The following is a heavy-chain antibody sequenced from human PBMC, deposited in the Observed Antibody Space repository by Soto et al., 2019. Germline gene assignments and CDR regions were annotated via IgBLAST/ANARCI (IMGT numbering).Heavy chain of an antibody. Sequence: SETLSLTCTVSVGGSFSSYYWSWIRQPPGKGLEWIGYIYYSGSTNYNPSLKSRLTMSVHTSQNQFSLKVNSVTAADTAVYYCARNRGNYFDYWGQGILVTVSS. V-gene: IGHV4-59*01. CDR2: IYYSGST. CDR3: ARNRGNYFDY. J-gene: IGHJ4*02. CDR1: VGGSFSSYY.